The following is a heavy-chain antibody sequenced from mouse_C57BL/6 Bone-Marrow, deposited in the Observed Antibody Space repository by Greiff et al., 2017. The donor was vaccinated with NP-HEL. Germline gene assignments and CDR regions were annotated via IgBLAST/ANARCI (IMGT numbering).Heavy chain of an antibody. CDR1: GYTFTSYG. CDR2: IYPRSGNT. J-gene: IGHJ4*01. V-gene: IGHV1-81*01. Sequence: VQLQESGAELARPGASVKLSCKASGYTFTSYGISWVKQRTGQGLEWIGEIYPRSGNTYYNEKFKGKATLTADKSSSTAYLELRSLTSEDSAVYFWARKGQLRLHYYAMDYWGQGTSVTVSS. D-gene: IGHD3-2*02. CDR3: ARKGQLRLHYYAMDY.